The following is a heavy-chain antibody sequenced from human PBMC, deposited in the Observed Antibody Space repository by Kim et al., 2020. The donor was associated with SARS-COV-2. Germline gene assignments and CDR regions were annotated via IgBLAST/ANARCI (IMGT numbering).Heavy chain of an antibody. Sequence: GGSLRLSCAASGFTFSSYSMNWVRQAPGKGLEWVSSISSSSSYIYYADSEKGRFTISRDNAKNSRYLQMNRLRAEDTAVYYCASAHEYYYDSSGYYPPYYYYGMDVGGEGTTVTVSS. CDR3: ASAHEYYYDSSGYYPPYYYYGMDV. CDR2: ISSSSSYI. D-gene: IGHD3-22*01. V-gene: IGHV3-21*01. J-gene: IGHJ6*04. CDR1: GFTFSSYS.